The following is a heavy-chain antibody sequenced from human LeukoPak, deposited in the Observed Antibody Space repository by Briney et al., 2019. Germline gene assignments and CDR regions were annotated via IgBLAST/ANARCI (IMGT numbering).Heavy chain of an antibody. D-gene: IGHD5-12*01. CDR2: MNPNSGNT. Sequence: ASVKVSCKASGYTFTSYDINWVRKATGQGLEWMGWMNPNSGNTGYAQKFQGRVTMTRNTSISTAYMELSSLRSEDTAVYYCARMKVATTIYYYYYGMDVWGQGTTVTVSS. V-gene: IGHV1-8*01. J-gene: IGHJ6*02. CDR1: GYTFTSYD. CDR3: ARMKVATTIYYYYYGMDV.